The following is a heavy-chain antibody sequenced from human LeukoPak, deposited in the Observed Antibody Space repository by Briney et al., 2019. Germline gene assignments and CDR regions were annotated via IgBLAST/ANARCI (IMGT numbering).Heavy chain of an antibody. D-gene: IGHD3-22*01. CDR3: ASLHWISDSTAYTGDY. J-gene: IGHJ4*02. CDR2: INPNSGGT. Sequence: ASVKVSCKASGYTFTGYYMHWVRQAPGQGLEWMGWINPNSGGTNYAQKFQGRVTMTRDTSISTAYMELSRLTSDDTAVYYCASLHWISDSTAYTGDYWGQGTLVTVSS. CDR1: GYTFTGYY. V-gene: IGHV1-2*02.